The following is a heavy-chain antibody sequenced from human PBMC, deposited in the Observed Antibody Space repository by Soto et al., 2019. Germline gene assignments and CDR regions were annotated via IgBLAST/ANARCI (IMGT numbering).Heavy chain of an antibody. CDR3: ARGTGTLPAY. D-gene: IGHD3-10*01. V-gene: IGHV3-74*01. CDR1: GFNFSTYW. CDR2: TNSDGTST. Sequence: EVQLVESGGGLVQPGGSLRLSCAASGFNFSTYWIHWVRQAPGKGLVWVSRTNSDGTSTTYADSVKARFPISRHNAKNTLYLQMNSLRAEDTAVYYCARGTGTLPAYCGQGTLVNVSS. J-gene: IGHJ4*02.